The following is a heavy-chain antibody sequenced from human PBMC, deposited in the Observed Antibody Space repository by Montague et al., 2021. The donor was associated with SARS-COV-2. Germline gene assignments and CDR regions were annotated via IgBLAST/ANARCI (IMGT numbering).Heavy chain of an antibody. V-gene: IGHV4-59*08. CDR2: IYYSGST. CDR3: ARHHPVGGVRP. J-gene: IGHJ5*02. CDR1: GGSISSYY. D-gene: IGHD6-19*01. Sequence: SETLSLTCTVSGGSISSYYWSWIRQPPAKGLEWIGYIYYSGSTNSNPSLKGRVTISVDTSKNQFSLTLSSVSAADTAVSYCARHHPVGGVRPWGQGTLVTVSS.